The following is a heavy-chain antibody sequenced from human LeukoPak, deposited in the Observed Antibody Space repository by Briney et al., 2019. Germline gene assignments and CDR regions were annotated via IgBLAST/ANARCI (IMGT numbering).Heavy chain of an antibody. V-gene: IGHV3-7*01. J-gene: IGHJ4*02. CDR2: IKQDGSEK. CDR1: GFTFSSYA. D-gene: IGHD3-22*01. CDR3: ARSSYYDSSGYYNY. Sequence: GGSLRLSCAASGFTFSSYAMSWVRQAPGKGLEWVANIKQDGSEKYYVDSVKGRFTISRDNAKNSLYLQMNSLRAEDTAVYYCARSSYYDSSGYYNYWGQGTLVTVSS.